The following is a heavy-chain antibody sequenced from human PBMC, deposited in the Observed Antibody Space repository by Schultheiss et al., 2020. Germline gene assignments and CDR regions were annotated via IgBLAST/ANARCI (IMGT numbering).Heavy chain of an antibody. D-gene: IGHD3-22*01. CDR1: GYTFTSYW. Sequence: GGSLRLSCQGSGYTFTSYWINWVRQMPGAGLEWMGRIDPYDSHTNYRPSFQGHVTISADKSINTVYLQWSSLKASDTAVYYCSTGYYYDTSGSSWGQGTLVNVS. CDR3: STGYYYDTSGSS. J-gene: IGHJ4*02. V-gene: IGHV5-10-1*01. CDR2: IDPYDSHT.